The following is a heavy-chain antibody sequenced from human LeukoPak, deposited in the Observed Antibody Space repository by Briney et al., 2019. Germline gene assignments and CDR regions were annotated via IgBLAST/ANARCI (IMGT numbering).Heavy chain of an antibody. Sequence: SETLSLTCAVYGESFSGFYWSWIRQPPGKGLEWIGEISHSGGTNYNPSLKSRVTISVDTSKNQFSLKFMGSATAADTAVYYCARLVSQTEPRFDYWGQGSLVTVSS. J-gene: IGHJ4*02. CDR2: ISHSGGT. V-gene: IGHV4-34*01. CDR3: ARLVSQTEPRFDY. CDR1: GESFSGFY. D-gene: IGHD2-8*01.